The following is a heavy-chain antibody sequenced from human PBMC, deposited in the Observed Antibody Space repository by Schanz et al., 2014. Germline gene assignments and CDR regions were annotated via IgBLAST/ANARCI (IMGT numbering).Heavy chain of an antibody. D-gene: IGHD6-13*01. Sequence: QVQLVESGGGVVQPGRSLRLSCAASGFSFDKYGMHWVRQAPGKGLEWVGVIWYDGSKTYYADSVRGRFTISRDNSKNTLYLQMNSLRAEDTAVYYGAKGGDPYSSSWYYYWGQGTLVTVSS. CDR3: AKGGDPYSSSWYYY. J-gene: IGHJ4*02. CDR1: GFSFDKYG. CDR2: IWYDGSKT. V-gene: IGHV3-33*06.